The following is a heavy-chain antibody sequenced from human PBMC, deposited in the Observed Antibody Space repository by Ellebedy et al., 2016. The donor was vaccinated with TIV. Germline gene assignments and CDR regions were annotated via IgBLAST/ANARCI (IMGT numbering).Heavy chain of an antibody. CDR1: GFAFSRFA. V-gene: IGHV3-23*01. CDR2: VSGGSADT. CDR3: AKSSIGAATSCLDD. D-gene: IGHD6-13*01. J-gene: IGHJ4*02. Sequence: GESLKISCAASGFAFSRFAMTWVRQAPGKGLEWVSVVSGGSADTHYADSVKGRFTISRDNSKNTLYLQMNSLRAEDTAVYYCAKSSIGAATSCLDDWGQGTLVTVSS.